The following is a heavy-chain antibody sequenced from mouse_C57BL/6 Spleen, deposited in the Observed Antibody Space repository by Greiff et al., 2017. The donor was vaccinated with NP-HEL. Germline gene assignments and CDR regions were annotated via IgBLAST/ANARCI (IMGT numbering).Heavy chain of an antibody. Sequence: VQLQQSGAELVRPGASVKLSCTASGFNIKDAYMHWVKQRPEQGLEWIGWIDPENGDTEYASKFQGKATITADTSSNTAYLQLSSLTSEDTAVYYCTRPTVVSLYYFDYWGQGTTLTVSS. V-gene: IGHV14-4*01. J-gene: IGHJ2*01. CDR2: IDPENGDT. CDR1: GFNIKDAY. CDR3: TRPTVVSLYYFDY. D-gene: IGHD1-1*01.